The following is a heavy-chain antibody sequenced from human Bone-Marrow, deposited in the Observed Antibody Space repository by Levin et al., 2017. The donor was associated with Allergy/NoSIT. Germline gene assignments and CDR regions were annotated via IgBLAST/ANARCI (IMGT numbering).Heavy chain of an antibody. CDR2: ISGSGGST. CDR1: GFTFSSYA. Sequence: GESLKISCAASGFTFSSYAMSWVRQAPGKGLEWVSAISGSGGSTYYADSVKGRFTISRDNSKNTLYLQMNSLRAEDTAVYYCAKDTYYYGSGSSGGAFDSWGQGTMVTVSS. D-gene: IGHD3-10*01. J-gene: IGHJ3*02. V-gene: IGHV3-23*01. CDR3: AKDTYYYGSGSSGGAFDS.